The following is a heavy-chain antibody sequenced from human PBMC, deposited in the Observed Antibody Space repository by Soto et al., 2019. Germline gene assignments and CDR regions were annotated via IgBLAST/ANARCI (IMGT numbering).Heavy chain of an antibody. J-gene: IGHJ4*02. V-gene: IGHV5-51*01. D-gene: IGHD3-22*01. CDR2: IYPGDSDT. Sequence: PGESLKISCKGSGYSFTSYWIGWVRQMPGQGLEWMGIIYPGDSDTRYSPSFQGQVTISADKSISTAYLQWSSLKASDTAMYYGATRYYDSSGYFDYWGQGTLVTVYS. CDR1: GYSFTSYW. CDR3: ATRYYDSSGYFDY.